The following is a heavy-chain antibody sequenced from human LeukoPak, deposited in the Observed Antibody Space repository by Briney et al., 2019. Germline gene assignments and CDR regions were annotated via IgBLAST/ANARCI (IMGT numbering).Heavy chain of an antibody. CDR1: GYTFISYD. CDR3: ARSIVGAGDAFDI. Sequence: ASVKVSCKASGYTFISYDINWVRQATGQGLEWMGWMNPNSGNTAYAQKFQGRVTMTRNTSIGTASMELSSLRSEDTAVYYCARSIVGAGDAFDIWGQGTMVTVSS. J-gene: IGHJ3*02. CDR2: MNPNSGNT. D-gene: IGHD1-26*01. V-gene: IGHV1-8*01.